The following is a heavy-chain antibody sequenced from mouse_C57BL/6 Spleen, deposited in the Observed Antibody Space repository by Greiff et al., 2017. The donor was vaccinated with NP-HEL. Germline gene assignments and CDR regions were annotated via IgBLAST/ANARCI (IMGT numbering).Heavy chain of an antibody. J-gene: IGHJ3*01. D-gene: IGHD2-5*01. CDR2: INPSNGGT. CDR1: GYTFTSYW. CDR3: ARGDSNPGWFAY. V-gene: IGHV1-53*01. Sequence: QVQLQQPGTELVKPGASVKLSCKASGYTFTSYWMHWVKQRPGQGLEWIGNINPSNGGTNYNEKFKSKATVTVDKSSSTAYMQLSSLTSENSSVYNCARGDSNPGWFAYWGQGTLVTVSA.